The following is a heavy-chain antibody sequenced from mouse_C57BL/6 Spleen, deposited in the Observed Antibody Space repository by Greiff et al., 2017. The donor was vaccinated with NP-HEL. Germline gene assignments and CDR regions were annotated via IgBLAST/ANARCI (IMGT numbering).Heavy chain of an antibody. V-gene: IGHV1-64*01. D-gene: IGHD3-3*01. J-gene: IGHJ4*01. CDR3: ARKGPYAMDY. CDR1: GYTFTSYW. CDR2: IHPNSGST. Sequence: QVHVKQPGAELVKPGASVKLSCKASGYTFTSYWMHWVKQRPGQGLEWIGMIHPNSGSTNYNEKFKSKATLTVDKSSSTAYMQLSSLTSEDSAVYYCARKGPYAMDYWGQGTSVTVSS.